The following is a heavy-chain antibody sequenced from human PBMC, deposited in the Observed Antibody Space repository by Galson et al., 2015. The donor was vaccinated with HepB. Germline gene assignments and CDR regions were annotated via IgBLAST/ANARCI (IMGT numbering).Heavy chain of an antibody. J-gene: IGHJ4*02. D-gene: IGHD5-12*01. CDR2: ISYDGSNK. CDR1: GFTFSSYA. V-gene: IGHV3-30*04. CDR3: ARDLDSGYAQDY. Sequence: SLRLSCAASGFTFSSYAMSWVRQAPGKGLEWVAVISYDGSNKYYADSVKGRFTISRDNSKNTLYLQMNSLRAEDTAVYYCARDLDSGYAQDYWGQGTLVTVSS.